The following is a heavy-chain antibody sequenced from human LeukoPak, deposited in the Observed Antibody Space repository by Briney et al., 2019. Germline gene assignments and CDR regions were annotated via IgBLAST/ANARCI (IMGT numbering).Heavy chain of an antibody. CDR2: ISSNGGST. V-gene: IGHV3-64D*09. Sequence: GGSLRLFCSASGFTFSSYAMHWVRQAPGKGLEYVSAISSNGGSTYYADSVKGRFTISRDNSKNTLYLQMSSLRAEDTAVYYCVKGHYGGNSGYFDYWGQGTLVTVSS. D-gene: IGHD4-23*01. J-gene: IGHJ4*02. CDR3: VKGHYGGNSGYFDY. CDR1: GFTFSSYA.